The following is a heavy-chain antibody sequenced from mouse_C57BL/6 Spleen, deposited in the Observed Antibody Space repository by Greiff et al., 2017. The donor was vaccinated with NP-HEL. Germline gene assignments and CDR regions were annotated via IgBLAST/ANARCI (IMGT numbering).Heavy chain of an antibody. Sequence: QVQLQQPGAELVMPGASVKLSCKASGYTFTSYWMHWVKQRPGQGLEWIGEIDPSDSYTNYNQKFKGKSTLTVDKSSSTAYMQLSSLTSEDSAVYYCATDDLGFAYWRQGTLVTVSA. D-gene: IGHD2-12*01. J-gene: IGHJ3*01. CDR3: ATDDLGFAY. CDR2: IDPSDSYT. V-gene: IGHV1-69*01. CDR1: GYTFTSYW.